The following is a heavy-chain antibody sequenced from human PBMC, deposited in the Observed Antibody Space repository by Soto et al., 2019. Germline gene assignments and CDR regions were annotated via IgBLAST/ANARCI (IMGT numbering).Heavy chain of an antibody. D-gene: IGHD3-22*01. J-gene: IGHJ6*02. Sequence: AASGFTFSSYAMHWVRQAPGKGLEWVAVISYDGSNKYYADSVKGRFTISRDDSKNTLYLQMNSLRAEDTAVYYCARDLIVYSNYYYGMDVWGQGTTVTVSS. CDR1: GFTFSSYA. V-gene: IGHV3-30-3*01. CDR2: ISYDGSNK. CDR3: ARDLIVYSNYYYGMDV.